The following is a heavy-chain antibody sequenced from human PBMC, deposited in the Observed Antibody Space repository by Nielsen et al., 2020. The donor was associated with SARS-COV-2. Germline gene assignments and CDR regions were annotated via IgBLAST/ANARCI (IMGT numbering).Heavy chain of an antibody. V-gene: IGHV3-48*04. J-gene: IGHJ4*02. D-gene: IGHD5-12*01. CDR1: GFTFSSYS. CDR2: ISSSSSTI. CDR3: AKLSGRLRLQPHYFDY. Sequence: GESLKISCAASGFTFSSYSMNWVRQAPGKGLEWVSYISSSSSTIYYADSVKGRFTISRDNAKNSLYLQMNSLRAEDTALYYCAKLSGRLRLQPHYFDYWGQGTLVTVSS.